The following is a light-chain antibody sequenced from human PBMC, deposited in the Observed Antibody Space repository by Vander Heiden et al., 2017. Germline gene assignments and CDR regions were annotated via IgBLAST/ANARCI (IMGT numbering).Light chain of an antibody. CDR2: AAS. Sequence: DIQMTQSPSSLSASVGDRVTITCRASQSVFTSLNWYQQRPGKAPRLLIYAASTLQIGVPARFSGSGSGTGFTITISSLQPEDFATYYCHQTSSTTWTFGQGTRVDVK. CDR3: HQTSSTTWT. V-gene: IGKV1-39*01. J-gene: IGKJ1*01. CDR1: QSVFTS.